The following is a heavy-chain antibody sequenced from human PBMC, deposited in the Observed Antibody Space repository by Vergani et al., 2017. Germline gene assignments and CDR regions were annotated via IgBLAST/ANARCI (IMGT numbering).Heavy chain of an antibody. Sequence: EVQLVEPGGDLVQPGRSLRLSCQTSGFNFGEYGVSWVRQAPGKGLEWIGFIRSKTYGATTEYAASVMGRFTISRDDSKGIAYLQMSSLKKEXTAVYRCAVEIYDYGGSRDFDYWGQGTLVVVSS. V-gene: IGHV3-49*04. CDR2: IRSKTYGATT. D-gene: IGHD4-23*01. CDR3: AVEIYDYGGSRDFDY. CDR1: GFNFGEYG. J-gene: IGHJ4*02.